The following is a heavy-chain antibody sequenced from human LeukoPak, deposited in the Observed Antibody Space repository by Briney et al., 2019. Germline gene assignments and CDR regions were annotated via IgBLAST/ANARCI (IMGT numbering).Heavy chain of an antibody. CDR1: GGSISSSSYY. CDR3: ARGAAIGSYYHY. V-gene: IGHV4-61*03. D-gene: IGHD1-26*01. J-gene: IGHJ4*02. Sequence: PSETLSLTCTVSGGSISSSSYYWGWIRQPPGKGLEWIGYIYYSGSTNYNPSLKSRVTISVDTSKNHFSLKLSSVTAADTAVYYCARGAAIGSYYHYWGQGTLVTVSS. CDR2: IYYSGST.